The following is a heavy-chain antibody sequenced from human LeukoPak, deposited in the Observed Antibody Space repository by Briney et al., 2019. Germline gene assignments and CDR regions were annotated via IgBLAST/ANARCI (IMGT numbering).Heavy chain of an antibody. CDR2: ISSGSESST. CDR3: AREYSSSYYFDY. D-gene: IGHD6-13*01. J-gene: IGHJ4*02. V-gene: IGHV3-48*02. CDR1: GFTLSSYS. Sequence: GGSLRLSCAASGFTLSSYSMNWVRQVPGKGLEWVSYISSGSESSTYYADSVKGRFTISRDNAKNSLYLQMNSLRDEDTAVYYCAREYSSSYYFDYWGQGTLVTVSS.